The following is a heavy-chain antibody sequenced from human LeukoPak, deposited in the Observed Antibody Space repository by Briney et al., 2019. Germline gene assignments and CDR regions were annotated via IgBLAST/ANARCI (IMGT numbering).Heavy chain of an antibody. V-gene: IGHV3-74*01. J-gene: IGHJ4*02. D-gene: IGHD3-22*01. CDR3: STADYNEN. Sequence: GGSLRVSRAASGFSSCIYLMHRLCQAPGKGLVCVSRINGDGTSTSYADSVKGRFSISRDNAKNTLFLEMNSLRAEDAAVYYCSTADYNENWGQGTLVAVSS. CDR1: GFSSCIYL. CDR2: INGDGTST.